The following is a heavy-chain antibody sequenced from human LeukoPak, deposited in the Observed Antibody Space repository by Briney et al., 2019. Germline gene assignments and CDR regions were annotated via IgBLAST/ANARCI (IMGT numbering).Heavy chain of an antibody. CDR1: EYTFTGYY. CDR2: INPNSGGT. D-gene: IGHD6-13*01. CDR3: ARDSGGYSSSWWTEYFQH. J-gene: IGHJ1*01. V-gene: IGHV1-2*02. Sequence: ASVKVSCKASEYTFTGYYMHWVRQAPGQGLEWMGWINPNSGGTNYAQKFQGRVTMTRDTSISTAYMELSRLRSDDTAVYYCARDSGGYSSSWWTEYFQHWGQGTLVTVSS.